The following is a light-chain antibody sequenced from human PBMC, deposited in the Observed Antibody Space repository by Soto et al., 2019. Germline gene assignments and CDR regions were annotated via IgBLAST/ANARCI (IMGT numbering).Light chain of an antibody. CDR2: DVS. V-gene: IGLV2-14*01. CDR3: GSYTPSETVV. CDR1: SSDVGAYKY. J-gene: IGLJ2*01. Sequence: QSALTQPASVSGSPGQSITISCTGTSSDVGAYKYVSWYQQHPGKAPKLMIYDVSNRPSGVSNRFSGSKSGNTASLTISGLQAEDEADYYCGSYTPSETVVFGGGTKLTVL.